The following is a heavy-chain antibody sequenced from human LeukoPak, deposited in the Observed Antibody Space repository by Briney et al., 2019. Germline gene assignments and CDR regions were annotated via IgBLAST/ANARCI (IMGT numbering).Heavy chain of an antibody. Sequence: SETLSLTCSVSGASIRSDYWSWVRQPAGKRLEWIGRIDTSGSTNYNPSLKSRVSMSVDTSKNHFSLKLSSVTAADTAVYYCANMGYSYAPGLFDPWGQGTLVTVSS. CDR3: ANMGYSYAPGLFDP. J-gene: IGHJ5*02. V-gene: IGHV4-4*07. CDR2: IDTSGST. D-gene: IGHD5-18*01. CDR1: GASIRSDY.